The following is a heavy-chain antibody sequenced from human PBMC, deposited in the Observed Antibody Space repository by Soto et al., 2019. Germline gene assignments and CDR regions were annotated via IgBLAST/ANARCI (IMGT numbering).Heavy chain of an antibody. D-gene: IGHD5-12*01. CDR1: GYSFISYW. CDR2: IYPGDSDT. V-gene: IGHV5-51*01. Sequence: EVQLVQSGAEVKKSGESLKISCKGSGYSFISYWIGWVRQMPGKGLEWVGIIYPGDSDTRYSPTFQGKVTISVDKSISTAYLQWISLTASDTATYYCARHSYSGNHWGQGTLVTVSS. J-gene: IGHJ5*02. CDR3: ARHSYSGNH.